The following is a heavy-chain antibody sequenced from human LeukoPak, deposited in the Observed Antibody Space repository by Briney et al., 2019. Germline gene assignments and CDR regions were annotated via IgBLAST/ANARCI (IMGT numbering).Heavy chain of an antibody. CDR2: IVVGSGNT. CDR1: GFTFTSSA. CDR3: ARVVLMVYAHHYYYYGMDV. Sequence: SVKVSCKASGFTFTSSAVQWVRQARGQRLEWIGWIVVGSGNTNYAQKFQERVTITRDMSTSTAYMELSSLRSEDTAVCYCARVVLMVYAHHYYYYGMDVWGQGTTITVSS. D-gene: IGHD2-8*01. J-gene: IGHJ6*02. V-gene: IGHV1-58*01.